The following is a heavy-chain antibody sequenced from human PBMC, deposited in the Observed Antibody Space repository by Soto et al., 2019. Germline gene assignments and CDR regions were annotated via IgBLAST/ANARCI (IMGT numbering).Heavy chain of an antibody. D-gene: IGHD2-2*02. CDR2: INPNSGGT. J-gene: IGHJ6*02. CDR3: AISLTEVYCSFTGCYTRPLYGMDV. CDR1: GYTFSGYY. Sequence: ASVKVSCKASGYTFSGYYIHWLRQAPGQGLEWMGWINPNSGGTNYAQKFQGRVTVTRDTPTSTAYMELSRLTSDDTAVYYCAISLTEVYCSFTGCYTRPLYGMDVWGQGPRVTV. V-gene: IGHV1-2*02.